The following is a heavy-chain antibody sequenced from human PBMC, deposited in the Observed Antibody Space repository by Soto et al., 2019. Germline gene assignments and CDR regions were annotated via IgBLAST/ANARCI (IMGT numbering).Heavy chain of an antibody. V-gene: IGHV1-24*01. D-gene: IGHD3-22*01. CDR2: SNPEDGET. CDR1: GYTLTETS. Sequence: QVLLVQSGAEVKRPGASVKVSCKVSGYTLTETSIHWVRQAPGIGLEWMGGSNPEDGETIYAQKVQGRVIMTEDTSTDTAYMELSSLRSEDTAVYYCVTVTPKFQKDYYDSSDFFEYFDYWGHGTLVTVSS. J-gene: IGHJ4*01. CDR3: VTVTPKFQKDYYDSSDFFEYFDY.